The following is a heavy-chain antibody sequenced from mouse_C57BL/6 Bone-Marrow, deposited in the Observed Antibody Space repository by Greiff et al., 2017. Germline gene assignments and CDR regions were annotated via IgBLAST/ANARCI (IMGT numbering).Heavy chain of an antibody. D-gene: IGHD1-1*01. V-gene: IGHV5-9-1*02. CDR1: GFTFSSYA. J-gene: IGHJ3*01. CDR3: TRDHLLLRAWFAY. CDR2: ISSGGDYI. Sequence: DVKLQESGEGLVKPGGSLKLSCAASGFTFSSYAMSWVRQTPEKRLEWVAYISSGGDYIYYADTVKGRFTISRDNARNTLYLQMSSLKSEDTAMYYCTRDHLLLRAWFAYWGQGTLVTVSA.